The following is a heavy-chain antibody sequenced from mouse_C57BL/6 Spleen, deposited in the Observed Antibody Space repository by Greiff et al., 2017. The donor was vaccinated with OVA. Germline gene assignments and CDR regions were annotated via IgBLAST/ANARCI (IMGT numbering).Heavy chain of an antibody. CDR1: GYTFTSYW. CDR3: ARTIGDY. V-gene: IGHV1-52*01. CDR2: IDPSDSET. J-gene: IGHJ2*01. D-gene: IGHD2-14*01. Sequence: QVQLKQSGAELVRPGSSVKLSCKASGYTFTSYWMHWVKQRPIQGLEWIGNIDPSDSETHYNQKFKDKATLTVDKSSSTAYMQLSSLTSEDSAVYYCARTIGDYWGQGTTLTVSS.